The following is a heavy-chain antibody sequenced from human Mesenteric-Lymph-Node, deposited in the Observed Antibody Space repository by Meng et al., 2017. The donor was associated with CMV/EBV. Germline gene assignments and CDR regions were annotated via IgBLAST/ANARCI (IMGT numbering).Heavy chain of an antibody. D-gene: IGHD6-6*01. CDR2: IYYSGST. CDR3: ARVPRLGSSSWLGRSQPFDY. J-gene: IGHJ4*02. CDR1: GGSISSGDYY. V-gene: IGHV4-30-4*08. Sequence: SETLSLTCTVSGGSISSGDYYWSWIRQPPGKGLEWIGYIYYSGSTNYNPSLKSRVTISVDTSKNQFSLKLSSVTAADTAVYYCARVPRLGSSSWLGRSQPFDYWGQGTLVTVSS.